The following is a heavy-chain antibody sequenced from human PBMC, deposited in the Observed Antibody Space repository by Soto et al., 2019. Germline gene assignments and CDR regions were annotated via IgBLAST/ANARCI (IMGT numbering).Heavy chain of an antibody. CDR3: ARRAWDRYYAIDV. J-gene: IGHJ6*02. CDR2: ISCDGSDK. V-gene: IGHV3-30*09. D-gene: IGHD1-26*01. Sequence: VQLVESGGGEVQPGRSLRLSCAASGFKYTDFALHWVRQAPGKGLEWVAIISCDGSDKYYADSVKGRFVISRENPKNTLYLEMNSLRPEDTAVYFCARRAWDRYYAIDVWGQGTTVTVFS. CDR1: GFKYTDFA.